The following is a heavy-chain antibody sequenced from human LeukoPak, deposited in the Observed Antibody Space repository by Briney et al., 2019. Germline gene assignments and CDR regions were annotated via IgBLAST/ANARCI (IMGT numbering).Heavy chain of an antibody. V-gene: IGHV3-30-3*01. CDR3: ARDLSGSVLDY. CDR2: ISYDGSNK. D-gene: IGHD1-26*01. Sequence: PGGSLRLSCAASGFTFSSYAMHWVRQAPGKGLEWVAVISYDGSNKYYADSAKGRFTISRDNSKNTLYLQMNSLRAEDTAVYYCARDLSGSVLDYWGQGTLVTVSS. J-gene: IGHJ4*02. CDR1: GFTFSSYA.